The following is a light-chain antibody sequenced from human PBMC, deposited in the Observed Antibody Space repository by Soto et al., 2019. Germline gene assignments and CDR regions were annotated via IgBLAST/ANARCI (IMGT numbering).Light chain of an antibody. CDR1: SSDVGGYNY. Sequence: LTQPPSAPGSPGQSVTISCTGTSSDVGGYNYVSWYQQHPGKAPKLMIYEVSKRPSGVPDRFSGSKSGNTASLTVSGLQAEDEADYYCSSYAGSNNYVFGTGTKVTV. CDR3: SSYAGSNNYV. J-gene: IGLJ1*01. CDR2: EVS. V-gene: IGLV2-8*01.